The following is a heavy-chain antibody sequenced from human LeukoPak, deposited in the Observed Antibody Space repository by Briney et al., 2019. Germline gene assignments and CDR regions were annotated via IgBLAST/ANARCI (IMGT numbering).Heavy chain of an antibody. V-gene: IGHV3-21*06. D-gene: IGHD4-23*01. J-gene: IGHJ4*02. CDR3: ARAWASYGGNSRDYFDY. CDR1: GFTFSSYS. CDR2: ISSSSSYI. Sequence: GGSLRLSCAASGFTFSSYSMNWVRQAPGKGLEWVSSISSSSSYIYYADSVKGQFTISRDNAKNSLYLQMSSLRAEDTAVYYCARAWASYGGNSRDYFDYWGQGTLVTVSS.